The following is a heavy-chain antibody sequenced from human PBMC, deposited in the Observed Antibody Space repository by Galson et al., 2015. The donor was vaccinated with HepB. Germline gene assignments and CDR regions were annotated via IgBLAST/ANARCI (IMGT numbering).Heavy chain of an antibody. V-gene: IGHV3-30-3*01. Sequence: SLRLSCAASGFTFSSYAMHWVRQAPGKGLELVAVISYDGSNKYYADSVKGRFTISRDNSKNTLYLQMNSLRAEDTAVYYCARDRGGYDPHPPYYGMDVWGQGTTVTVSS. CDR3: ARDRGGYDPHPPYYGMDV. CDR2: ISYDGSNK. CDR1: GFTFSSYA. J-gene: IGHJ6*02. D-gene: IGHD5-12*01.